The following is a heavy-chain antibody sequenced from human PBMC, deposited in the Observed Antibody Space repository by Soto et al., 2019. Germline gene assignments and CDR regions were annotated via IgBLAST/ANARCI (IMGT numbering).Heavy chain of an antibody. CDR3: ARGIPEGNGGQRYYFDY. J-gene: IGHJ4*02. D-gene: IGHD2-8*01. CDR2: IYYSGST. CDR1: GASISSYY. Sequence: SETLSLTCTVSGASISSYYWSWIRQPPGKGLEWIGYIYYSGSTNYNPSLKSRVTISVDTSKNQFSLKLSSVTAADTAMYYCARGIPEGNGGQRYYFDYWSQGTLVTVSS. V-gene: IGHV4-59*01.